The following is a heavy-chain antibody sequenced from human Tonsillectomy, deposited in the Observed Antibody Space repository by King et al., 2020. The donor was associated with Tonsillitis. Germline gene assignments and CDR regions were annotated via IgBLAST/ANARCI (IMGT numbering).Heavy chain of an antibody. J-gene: IGHJ4*02. CDR1: GFPFTYYG. Sequence: VQLVESGGGVVQPGGSLRLSCEASGFPFTYYGIHWVRQAPGKGLEWVTFIRYDGRDRYYADSVKGRFTISKDNSKNTGFLQMHSLRVEDTAVYYCGKARLVEMATGIDFWGQGTLVTVSS. D-gene: IGHD5-24*01. CDR3: GKARLVEMATGIDF. CDR2: IRYDGRDR. V-gene: IGHV3-30*02.